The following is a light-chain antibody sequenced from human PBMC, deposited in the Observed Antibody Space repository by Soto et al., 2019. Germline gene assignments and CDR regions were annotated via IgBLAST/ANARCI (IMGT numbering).Light chain of an antibody. J-gene: IGKJ3*01. CDR1: QSINSKS. CDR2: NTS. CDR3: QLYGVSSI. Sequence: EIVLTQSPGTLSLSPGEGATVSCRVSQSINSKSLVWYQRKFGQAPRLLIYNTSSRATGIPDRFSGSGAGTDFTIRISRLEPEDFAGYYCQLYGVSSIFGPGTKVDFK. V-gene: IGKV3-20*01.